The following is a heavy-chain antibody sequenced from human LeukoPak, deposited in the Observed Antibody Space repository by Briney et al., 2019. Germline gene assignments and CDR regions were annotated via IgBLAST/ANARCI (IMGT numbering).Heavy chain of an antibody. V-gene: IGHV4-4*09. CDR2: IYTSGST. CDR1: GGSISSYY. CDR3: AGYRPLTTFGVAPHY. Sequence: SETLSLTCTVSGGSISSYYWSWIRQPPGKGLEWIGYIYTSGSTNYNPSLKSRVTISVDTSKNQFSLKLSSVTAADTAVYYCAGYRPLTTFGVAPHYWGQGTLVTVSS. D-gene: IGHD3-3*01. J-gene: IGHJ4*02.